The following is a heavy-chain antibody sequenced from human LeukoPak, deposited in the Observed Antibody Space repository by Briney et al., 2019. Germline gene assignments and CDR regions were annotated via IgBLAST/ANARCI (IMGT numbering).Heavy chain of an antibody. CDR2: INHSGST. D-gene: IGHD3-10*01. CDR3: ARGRRPGSGSYYPRHYYGMDV. CDR1: GGSFSGYY. J-gene: IGHJ6*02. Sequence: SETLSLTCAVYGGSFSGYYWNWIRQPPGKGLDWIGEINHSGSTNYNPSLKSRVTISVDTSKNQFSLKLSSVTAADTAVYYCARGRRPGSGSYYPRHYYGMDVWGQGTTVTVSS. V-gene: IGHV4-34*01.